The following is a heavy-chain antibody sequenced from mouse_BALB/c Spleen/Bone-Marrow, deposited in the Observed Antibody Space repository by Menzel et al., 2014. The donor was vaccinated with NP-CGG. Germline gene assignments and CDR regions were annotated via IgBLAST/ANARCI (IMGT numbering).Heavy chain of an antibody. J-gene: IGHJ3*01. CDR1: GFNIRDTY. Sequence: EVKLMESGAELVKPGASVKFSCTASGFNIRDTYIHWVKQRPEQGLEWIGTVDPPSDSTKYDPKFQGRATIAADTSSNTAYLQLSSLTSEDTAVYYCASYYYGRSSFTYWGQGTLVTVSA. V-gene: IGHV14-3*02. CDR2: VDPPSDST. D-gene: IGHD1-1*01. CDR3: ASYYYGRSSFTY.